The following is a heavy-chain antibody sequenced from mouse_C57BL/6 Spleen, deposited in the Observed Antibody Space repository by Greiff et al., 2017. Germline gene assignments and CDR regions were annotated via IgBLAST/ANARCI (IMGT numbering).Heavy chain of an antibody. D-gene: IGHD1-1*01. CDR2: INPNNGGT. V-gene: IGHV1-26*01. Sequence: EVQLQQSGPELVKPGASVKISCKASGYTFTDYYMTWVKQSHGKSLEWIGDINPNNGGTSYTQKFKGKATLTVDKSSSTAYIELRSLTSEDSAVYYGAYYDSSYWYFDVWGTGTTVTVAS. CDR3: AYYDSSYWYFDV. J-gene: IGHJ1*03. CDR1: GYTFTDYY.